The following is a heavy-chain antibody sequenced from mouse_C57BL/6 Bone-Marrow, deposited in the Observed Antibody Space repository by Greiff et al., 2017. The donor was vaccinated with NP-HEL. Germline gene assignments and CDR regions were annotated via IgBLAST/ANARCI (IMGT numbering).Heavy chain of an antibody. CDR1: GFTFSDYY. Sequence: EVKLVESEGGLVQPGSSMKLSCTASGFTFSDYYMAWVRQVPEKGLEWVANINYDGSSTYYLDSLKSRFILSRDNAKNILYLQMSSLKAENTATYYCARDPVDYYGSSYWYFDVWGTGTTVTVSS. CDR2: INYDGSST. CDR3: ARDPVDYYGSSYWYFDV. J-gene: IGHJ1*03. V-gene: IGHV5-16*01. D-gene: IGHD1-1*01.